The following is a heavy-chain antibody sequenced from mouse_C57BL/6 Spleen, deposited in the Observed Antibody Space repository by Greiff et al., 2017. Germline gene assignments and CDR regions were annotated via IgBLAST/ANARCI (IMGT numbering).Heavy chain of an antibody. J-gene: IGHJ3*01. Sequence: VKLVESGAELARPGASVKLSCKASGYTFTSYGISWVKQRTGQGLEWIGELYPRSGNTYYNEKFKGKATLTADKSSSTAYMELRSLTSEASAVYSCERSAYYDYGSWFAYWGQGTLVTVSA. CDR3: ERSAYYDYGSWFAY. CDR2: LYPRSGNT. CDR1: GYTFTSYG. D-gene: IGHD2-4*01. V-gene: IGHV1-81*01.